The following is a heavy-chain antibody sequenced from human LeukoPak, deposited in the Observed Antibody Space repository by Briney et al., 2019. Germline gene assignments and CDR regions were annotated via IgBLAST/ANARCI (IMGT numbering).Heavy chain of an antibody. CDR1: GYTFTGYY. Sequence: ASVKVSCKASGYTFTGYYMHWVRQAPGQGLEWMGWINPNSGGTNYAQKFQGRVTMTRDTSISTAYMELSRLRSDDTAVYYCARAFVVVPAAIDHWGLGTLVTVSS. J-gene: IGHJ4*02. CDR3: ARAFVVVPAAIDH. CDR2: INPNSGGT. V-gene: IGHV1-2*02. D-gene: IGHD2-2*02.